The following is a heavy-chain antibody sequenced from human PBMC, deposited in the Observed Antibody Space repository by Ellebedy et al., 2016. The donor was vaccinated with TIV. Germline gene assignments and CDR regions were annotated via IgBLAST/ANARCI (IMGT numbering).Heavy chain of an antibody. CDR1: GFTFSSYS. V-gene: IGHV3-21*01. D-gene: IGHD3-9*01. J-gene: IGHJ4*02. CDR3: ARALLLRYFDWLSNSFDY. Sequence: GGSLRLXCAASGFTFSSYSMNWVRQAPGKGLEWVSSISSSSSYIYYADSVKGRFTISRDNAKNSLYLQMNGLRAEDTAVYYCARALLLRYFDWLSNSFDYWGQGTLVTVSS. CDR2: ISSSSSYI.